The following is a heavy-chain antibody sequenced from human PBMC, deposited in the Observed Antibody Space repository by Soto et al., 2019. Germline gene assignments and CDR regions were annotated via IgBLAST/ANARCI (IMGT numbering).Heavy chain of an antibody. V-gene: IGHV4-61*01. J-gene: IGHJ4*02. CDR2: VYHTGDT. CDR1: GASLTSGTFY. CDR3: ARLLRGYSYGYFDY. D-gene: IGHD5-18*01. Sequence: SATLSITCTVSGASLTSGTFYWSWVRQPPGKGLELIGYVYHTGDTKYNPSLQSRVTISLDTSKNQFSLKLSSVTAADTAVYYCARLLRGYSYGYFDYWGQGTLVTVSS.